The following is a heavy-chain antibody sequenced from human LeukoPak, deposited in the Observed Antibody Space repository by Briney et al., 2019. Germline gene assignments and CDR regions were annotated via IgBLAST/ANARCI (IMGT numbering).Heavy chain of an antibody. J-gene: IGHJ4*02. D-gene: IGHD2-21*02. Sequence: PGGSLRPSCTASGFTFSTYWMSWVRQAPGKGLEWVANIHPDGNEKYHVDSVKGRFTISRDNAENSLYLQMNSLRVEDTAVYYCARGDDFSGDYWGQGTLVTVSS. V-gene: IGHV3-7*04. CDR1: GFTFSTYW. CDR2: IHPDGNEK. CDR3: ARGDDFSGDY.